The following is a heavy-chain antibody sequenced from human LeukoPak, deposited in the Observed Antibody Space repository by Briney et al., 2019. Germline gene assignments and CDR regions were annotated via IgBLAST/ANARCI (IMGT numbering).Heavy chain of an antibody. CDR3: ARGYYGSGSYSSFDY. D-gene: IGHD3-10*01. CDR1: GGSFTSSSYY. CDR2: IYYGGTT. Sequence: SETRSLTCPVPGGSFTSSSYYWCWIRQPPGKGLEWIWSIYYGGTTYYNPSLKSRVTISVDTSKNQFSLKLSSVTAADTAVYYCARGYYGSGSYSSFDYWGQGTLVTVSS. J-gene: IGHJ4*02. V-gene: IGHV4-39*01.